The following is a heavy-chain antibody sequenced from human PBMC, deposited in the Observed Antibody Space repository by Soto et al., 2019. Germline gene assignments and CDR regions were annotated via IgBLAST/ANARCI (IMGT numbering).Heavy chain of an antibody. Sequence: HPXGSLGLSCAASGVTFSSYWMSGVRQAPGKGLEWVANIKQDGSEKYYVDSVKGRFTISRDNAKNSLYLQMNSLRAEDTAVYYCARADYSSTWYYYYYGMDVWGQGTTVTVSS. CDR3: ARADYSSTWYYYYYGMDV. CDR2: IKQDGSEK. J-gene: IGHJ6*02. D-gene: IGHD6-6*01. CDR1: GVTFSSYW. V-gene: IGHV3-7*03.